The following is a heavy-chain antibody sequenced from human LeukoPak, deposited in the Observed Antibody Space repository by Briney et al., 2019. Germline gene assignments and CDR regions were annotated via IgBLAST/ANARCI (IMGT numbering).Heavy chain of an antibody. CDR1: GFTFSSFS. CDR3: VGGYYRGNFDY. J-gene: IGHJ4*02. CDR2: ITNSSTYI. Sequence: GGSLRLSCAASGFTFSSFSMNWVRQAPGKGLNWVSSITNSSTYIYYAVSVQGRFTISRNNAKNSLYLQMNNLRAEDTAVYYCVGGYYRGNFDYWGQGTLVTVSS. D-gene: IGHD4-23*01. V-gene: IGHV3-21*01.